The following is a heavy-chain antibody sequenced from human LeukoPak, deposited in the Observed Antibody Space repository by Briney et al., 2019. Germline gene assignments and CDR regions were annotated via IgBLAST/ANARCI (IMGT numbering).Heavy chain of an antibody. Sequence: SQTLSLTCTVSGGSISSGGHYWSWIRQHPGKGLEWIGYIYYSGSTYYNPSLKSRVTISVDTSKNQFSLKLSSVTAADTAVYYCARDPPEDYGMDVWGQGTTVTVSS. V-gene: IGHV4-31*03. CDR2: IYYSGST. CDR1: GGSISSGGHY. J-gene: IGHJ6*02. CDR3: ARDPPEDYGMDV.